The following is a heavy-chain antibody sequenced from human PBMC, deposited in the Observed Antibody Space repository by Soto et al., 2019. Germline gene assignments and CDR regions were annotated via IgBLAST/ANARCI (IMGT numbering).Heavy chain of an antibody. CDR1: GGSFSGYY. CDR3: ARAGAVTTGYYFDY. V-gene: IGHV4-34*01. CDR2: INHSGST. J-gene: IGHJ4*02. Sequence: TSETLSLTCAVYGGSFSGYYWSWIRQPPGKGLEWIGEINHSGSTSYNPSLKSRVTISVDKSKNQFSLKLSSVTAADTAVYYCARAGAVTTGYYFDYWGQGTLVTVSS. D-gene: IGHD4-4*01.